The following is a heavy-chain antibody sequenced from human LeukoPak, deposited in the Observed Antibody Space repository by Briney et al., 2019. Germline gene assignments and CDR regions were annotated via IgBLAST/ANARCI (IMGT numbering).Heavy chain of an antibody. Sequence: SETLSLTCTVSGGSISSYYWGWIRQPPGKGLEWIGSIYYSGSTYYNPSLKSRVTISVDTSKNQFSLKLSSVTAADTAVYYCARHSGSGSFDAFDIWGQGTMVTVSS. CDR3: ARHSGSGSFDAFDI. CDR2: IYYSGST. CDR1: GGSISSYY. D-gene: IGHD1-26*01. J-gene: IGHJ3*02. V-gene: IGHV4-39*01.